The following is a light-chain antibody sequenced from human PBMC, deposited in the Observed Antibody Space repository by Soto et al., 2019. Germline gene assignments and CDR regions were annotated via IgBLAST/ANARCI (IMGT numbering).Light chain of an antibody. V-gene: IGKV1-39*01. J-gene: IGKJ4*01. CDR3: QQIYSAPLT. Sequence: DIQMTQSPSSLSASVGDRVTITCRASQSITTYLNWYRQKPGKAPKLLIYAASSLQSGVPSRFSCSGSETESTLSISSLQPEDFATYFCQQIYSAPLTFGGGTKVDIK. CDR1: QSITTY. CDR2: AAS.